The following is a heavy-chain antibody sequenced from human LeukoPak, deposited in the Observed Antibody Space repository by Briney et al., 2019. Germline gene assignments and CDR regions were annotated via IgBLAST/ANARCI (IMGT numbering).Heavy chain of an antibody. CDR3: ARHNLAWFDP. CDR2: INHSGST. CDR1: GGSFSGYY. Sequence: PSETLSLTCAVYGGSFSGYYWSWIRQPPGKGLEWIGEINHSGSTNYNPSLKSRVTISVDTSKNQFSLKLSSVTAADTAVYYCARHNLAWFDPWGQGTLVTVSS. V-gene: IGHV4-34*01. J-gene: IGHJ5*02. D-gene: IGHD3-16*01.